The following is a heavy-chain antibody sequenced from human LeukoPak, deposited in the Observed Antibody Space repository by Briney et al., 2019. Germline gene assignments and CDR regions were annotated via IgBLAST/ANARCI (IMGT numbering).Heavy chain of an antibody. CDR2: IYPGDSDT. V-gene: IGHV5-51*01. J-gene: IGHJ6*03. Sequence: GESLKISCQGSGYSFSTYWIGWVRQTPGKGLEWMGFIYPGDSDTRYSPAFQGQVTISADKYISSAYLQWSSLKPSDTAVYYCAKVVELATLTGDSYTYSYHMDVWGKGTAVTVSS. CDR1: GYSFSTYW. CDR3: AKVVELATLTGDSYTYSYHMDV. D-gene: IGHD5-24*01.